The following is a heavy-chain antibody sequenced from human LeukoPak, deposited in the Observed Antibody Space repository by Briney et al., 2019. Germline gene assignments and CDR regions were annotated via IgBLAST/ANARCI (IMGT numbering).Heavy chain of an antibody. Sequence: GGSLRLSCAASGFTFSDYYMSWIRQAPGKGLEWVSAISGSGGSTYYAGSVRGRFTISRDNSQNMLFLQMNSLRAEDTAVYYCASWPGAWYGEDYWGQGTRVTVSS. CDR1: GFTFSDYY. CDR3: ASWPGAWYGEDY. D-gene: IGHD3-10*01. CDR2: ISGSGGST. V-gene: IGHV3-23*01. J-gene: IGHJ4*02.